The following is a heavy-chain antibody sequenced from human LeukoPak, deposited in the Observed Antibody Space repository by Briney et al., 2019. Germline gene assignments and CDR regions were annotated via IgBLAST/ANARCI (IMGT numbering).Heavy chain of an antibody. J-gene: IGHJ4*02. Sequence: GSLRLSCAASEFSVSDKYMSWVRQAPGKGLEWVSYISGSSNTIYYADSVKGRFTISRDNAKNSLYLQMNSLRDEDTAVYYCARDRSPYCTNGICYKKGDYFDYWGQGTLATVSS. CDR3: ARDRSPYCTNGICYKKGDYFDY. CDR2: ISGSSNTI. D-gene: IGHD2-8*01. V-gene: IGHV3-48*02. CDR1: EFSVSDKY.